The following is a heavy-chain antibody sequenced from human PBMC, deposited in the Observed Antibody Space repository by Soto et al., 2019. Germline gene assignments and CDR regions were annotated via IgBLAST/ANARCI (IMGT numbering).Heavy chain of an antibody. J-gene: IGHJ4*02. CDR2: ISGSGGST. V-gene: IGHV3-23*01. D-gene: IGHD2-15*01. Sequence: EVQLLESGGGLVQPGGSLRLSCAASGFTFSSYAMSWVRQAPGKGLEWVSAISGSGGSTYYADSVKGRFTISRDNSKNTLYLQMNRLRAEDTAVYYCARGYCSGGSCYPYYFDYWGQGTLVTVSS. CDR1: GFTFSSYA. CDR3: ARGYCSGGSCYPYYFDY.